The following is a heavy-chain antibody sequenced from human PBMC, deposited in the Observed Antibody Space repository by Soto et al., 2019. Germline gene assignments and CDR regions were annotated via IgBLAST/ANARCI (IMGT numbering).Heavy chain of an antibody. CDR1: GGSISSGNYY. D-gene: IGHD2-15*01. CDR3: AKMGTPATGLYFFDF. V-gene: IGHV4-30-4*01. CDR2: ISYSGST. Sequence: QVQLQESGPGLVKPSQTLSLTFTVSGGSISSGNYYLRWIRQPPGKGLEWIGFISYSGSTYYSTSLKNRVTTSVDTSKSQFSLNLSFVAAEDSAVYYCAKMGTPATGLYFFDFWGQGSLVTVSS. J-gene: IGHJ4*02.